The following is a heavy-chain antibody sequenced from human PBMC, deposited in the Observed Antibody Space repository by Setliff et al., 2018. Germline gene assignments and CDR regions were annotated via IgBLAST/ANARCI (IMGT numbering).Heavy chain of an antibody. CDR2: INPNGGST. D-gene: IGHD3-3*01. J-gene: IGHJ6*03. Sequence: VASVKVSCKTSGYTFTDYYIHWVRQAPGQGLEWMGWINPNGGSTNYAQRFQGRLTVTRDTSISTAYMELSRLRHDDPAVYYCARDASSVIRFLEWSHKDYYFMDVWGNGTTVTVSS. V-gene: IGHV1-2*02. CDR1: GYTFTDYY. CDR3: ARDASSVIRFLEWSHKDYYFMDV.